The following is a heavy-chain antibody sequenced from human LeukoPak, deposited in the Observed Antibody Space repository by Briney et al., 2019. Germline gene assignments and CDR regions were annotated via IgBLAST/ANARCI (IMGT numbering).Heavy chain of an antibody. V-gene: IGHV3-7*01. CDR2: IKQDGSEK. D-gene: IGHD6-13*01. CDR1: GFTFSSYW. Sequence: GGSLRLSCAASGFTFSSYWMSWVRQAPGKGLEWVANIKQDGSEKYYVDSVKGRFTISRDNAKNSLYLQMNSLRAEDTAVYYCARDPIAAAPYGMDVWGQGTTVTVSS. J-gene: IGHJ6*02. CDR3: ARDPIAAAPYGMDV.